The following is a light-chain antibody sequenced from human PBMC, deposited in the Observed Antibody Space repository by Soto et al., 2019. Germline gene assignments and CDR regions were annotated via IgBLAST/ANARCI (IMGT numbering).Light chain of an antibody. V-gene: IGKV3-15*01. CDR2: DTS. J-gene: IGKJ4*01. CDR3: QQYNNWPLT. Sequence: EVVMTQSPATLSVSPGDGATLSCRASQNVHSNLAWYQQKPGQAPRLLLYDTSTRATDIPFKFSGGGSGTEFTLTISSLQSEDFAVDYCQQYNNWPLTFGGGTKVEIK. CDR1: QNVHSN.